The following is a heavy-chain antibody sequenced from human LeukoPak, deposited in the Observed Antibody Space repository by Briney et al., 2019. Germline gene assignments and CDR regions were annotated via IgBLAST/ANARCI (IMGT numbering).Heavy chain of an antibody. CDR2: LSYDEIKK. Sequence: GGSLRLSCAASGFTFSSYGMHWVRQAPGKGLEWVAVLSYDEIKKYYADSVKGRFTISRDNAKNSLYLQMNSLRAEDTAVYYCAELGITMIGGVWGKGTTVTISS. V-gene: IGHV3-30*18. CDR1: GFTFSSYG. D-gene: IGHD3-10*02. J-gene: IGHJ6*04. CDR3: AELGITMIGGV.